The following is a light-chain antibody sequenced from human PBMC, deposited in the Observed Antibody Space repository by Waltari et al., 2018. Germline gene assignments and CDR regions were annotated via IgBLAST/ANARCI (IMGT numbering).Light chain of an antibody. J-gene: IGKJ1*01. CDR3: QQYYNTPWT. Sequence: DIVMTQSPDSLAVSLGERATINCKSSQSVLYSSNSNNYLSWYQQKPEQPPKLLIYWASTRQSGVPDRFSGSGSGTDFTLTISSLQAEDVAVYYCQQYYNTPWTFGQGTKVEIK. V-gene: IGKV4-1*01. CDR2: WAS. CDR1: QSVLYSSNSNNY.